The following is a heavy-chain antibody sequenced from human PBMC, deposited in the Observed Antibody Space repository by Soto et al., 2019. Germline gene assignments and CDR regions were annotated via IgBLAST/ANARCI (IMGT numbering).Heavy chain of an antibody. D-gene: IGHD6-19*01. J-gene: IGHJ5*02. CDR2: IYYSGSI. CDR1: GGSISSSSYY. CDR3: ARQSSGWYNWFDP. Sequence: QLQLQESGPGLVKPSETLSLTCSVSGGSISSSSYYWGWIRQPPGKGLEWIGSIYYSGSIYYNPSLKSQVTISVDTSKNQFSLKLSSVTAAETAVYYCARQSSGWYNWFDPWGQGTLVTVSS. V-gene: IGHV4-39*01.